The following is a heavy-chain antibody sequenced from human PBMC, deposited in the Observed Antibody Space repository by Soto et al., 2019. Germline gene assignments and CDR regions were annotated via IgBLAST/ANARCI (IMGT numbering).Heavy chain of an antibody. CDR1: GGTFSSYA. J-gene: IGHJ4*02. Sequence: QVQLVQSGAEVKKPGSSVKVSCKASGGTFSSYAISWVRQAPGQGLEWMGGIIPIFGTANYAQKFQGRVTITADKSTSTAYMELSSLRSEDTAMYYCARDRAYYDSSGYYYVFFDYWGQGTLVTVSS. D-gene: IGHD3-22*01. CDR2: IIPIFGTA. CDR3: ARDRAYYDSSGYYYVFFDY. V-gene: IGHV1-69*06.